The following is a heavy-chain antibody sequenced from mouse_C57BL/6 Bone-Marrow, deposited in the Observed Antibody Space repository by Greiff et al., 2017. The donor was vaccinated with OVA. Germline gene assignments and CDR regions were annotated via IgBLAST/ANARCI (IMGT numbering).Heavy chain of an antibody. V-gene: IGHV1-7*01. CDR2: INPSSGYT. CDR3: ASWGTTVVATGAMDY. Sequence: QVQLQQSGAELMKPGASVKLSCKASGYTFTSYWMHWVKQRPGQGLEWIGYINPSSGYTKYNQKFKDKATLTADKSSSTAYRQLSSLTYEDSAVYYCASWGTTVVATGAMDYWGQGTSVTVSS. CDR1: GYTFTSYW. D-gene: IGHD1-1*01. J-gene: IGHJ4*01.